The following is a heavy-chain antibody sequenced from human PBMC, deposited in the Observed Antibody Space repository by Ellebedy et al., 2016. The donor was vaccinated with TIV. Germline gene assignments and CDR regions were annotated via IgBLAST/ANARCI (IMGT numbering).Heavy chain of an antibody. CDR1: GFTFSSYA. D-gene: IGHD3-22*01. CDR3: AKDRFTMIVVVIAS. V-gene: IGHV3-23*01. J-gene: IGHJ4*02. CDR2: ISGSGGST. Sequence: GESLKISXAASGFTFSSYAMSWVRQAPGKGLEWVSAISGSGGSTYYADSVKGRFTISRDNSKNTLYLQMNSLRAEDTAVYYCAKDRFTMIVVVIASWGQGTLVTVSS.